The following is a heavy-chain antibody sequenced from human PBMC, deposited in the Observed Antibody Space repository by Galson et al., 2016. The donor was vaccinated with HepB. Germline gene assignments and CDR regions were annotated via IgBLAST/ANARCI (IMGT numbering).Heavy chain of an antibody. CDR1: GGSLSAYY. CDR3: VNRGSSGSWRIDF. Sequence: SETLSLTCAVYGGSLSAYYWSWIRQPPGKGLEWIGEIDHNGKTNYTPSLKSRVTISVGTSRNQFSLKLTSVTAADTAVYYCVNRGSSGSWRIDFWGQGTLVKVSS. V-gene: IGHV4-34*01. CDR2: IDHNGKT. D-gene: IGHD6-13*01. J-gene: IGHJ4*02.